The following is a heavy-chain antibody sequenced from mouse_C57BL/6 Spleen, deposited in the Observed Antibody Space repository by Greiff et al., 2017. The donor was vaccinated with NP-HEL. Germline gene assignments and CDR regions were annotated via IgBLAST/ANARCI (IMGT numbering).Heavy chain of an antibody. D-gene: IGHD1-1*01. CDR2: IHPNSGST. V-gene: IGHV1-64*01. CDR3: ASYYYGSSNYWYFDV. Sequence: QVQLQQPGAELVKPGASVKLSCKAFGYTFTSYWMHWVKQRPGQGLEWIGMIHPNSGSTNYNEKFKSKATLTVDKSSSTAYMQLSSLTSEDSAVYYCASYYYGSSNYWYFDVWGTGTTVTVSS. J-gene: IGHJ1*03. CDR1: GYTFTSYW.